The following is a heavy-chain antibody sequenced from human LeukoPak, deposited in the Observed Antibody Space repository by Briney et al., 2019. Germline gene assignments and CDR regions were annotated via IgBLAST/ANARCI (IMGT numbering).Heavy chain of an antibody. CDR1: GYTFTSYG. V-gene: IGHV1-18*01. CDR3: ARSFYGDYYYYHYMDV. D-gene: IGHD4-17*01. J-gene: IGHJ6*03. CDR2: ISAYNGNT. Sequence: GASVKVSCKASGYTFTSYGISWVRQAPGQGLEWMGWISAYNGNTNYAQKLQGSVTMTTDTSTSTAYMELRSLRSDDTAVYYCARSFYGDYYYYHYMDVWGKGTTVTVSS.